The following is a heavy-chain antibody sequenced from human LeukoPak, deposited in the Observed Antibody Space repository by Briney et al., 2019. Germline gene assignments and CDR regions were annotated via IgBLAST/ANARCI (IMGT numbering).Heavy chain of an antibody. CDR1: GGSISSYY. Sequence: SETLSLTCTVSGGSISSYYWSWIRQPPGKGLEWIGYIYYSGSTNYNPSLKSRVTISVDTSKNQFSLKLSSVTAADTAVYYCARVLGLGYCSSTSCSGNYYFDYWGQGTLVTVSS. V-gene: IGHV4-59*01. J-gene: IGHJ4*02. CDR2: IYYSGST. CDR3: ARVLGLGYCSSTSCSGNYYFDY. D-gene: IGHD2-2*01.